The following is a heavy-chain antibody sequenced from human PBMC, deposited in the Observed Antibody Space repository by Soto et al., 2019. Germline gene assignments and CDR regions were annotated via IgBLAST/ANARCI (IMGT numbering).Heavy chain of an antibody. V-gene: IGHV1-69*13. CDR2: FIPVYRTL. J-gene: IGHJ4*02. Sequence: SVKVSCKASGGSFRNSAINWVRQTPGQGLEWLGGFIPVYRTLNYAQKFQGRVTITADESTGTAYMTLSSLASDDTAVYYCATGVIWIGYFTVDSWGQGTRVTVSS. CDR1: GGSFRNSA. D-gene: IGHD3-3*01. CDR3: ATGVIWIGYFTVDS.